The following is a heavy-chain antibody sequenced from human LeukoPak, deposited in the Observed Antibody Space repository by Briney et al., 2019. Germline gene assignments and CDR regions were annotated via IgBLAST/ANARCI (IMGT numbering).Heavy chain of an antibody. CDR3: ARIPESVGINYFDS. J-gene: IGHJ4*02. Sequence: PSETLSLTCAVYGGSFSGNFWSWVCQPPGKGLQWTGEINHRGNTNYNPALKSRVTISVDTSKNQFSLMLSSVTAADTAVYYCARIPESVGINYFDSWGQGTLVTVSS. CDR2: INHRGNT. D-gene: IGHD1-26*01. CDR1: GGSFSGNF. V-gene: IGHV4-34*01.